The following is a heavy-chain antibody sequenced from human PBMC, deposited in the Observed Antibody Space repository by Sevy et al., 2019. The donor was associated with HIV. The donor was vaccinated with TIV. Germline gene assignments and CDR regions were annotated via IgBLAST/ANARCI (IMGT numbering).Heavy chain of an antibody. CDR2: ISSSSSTI. V-gene: IGHV3-48*02. D-gene: IGHD6-25*01. J-gene: IGHJ5*02. Sequence: GGSLRLSCAASGFTFSSYSMNWVRQAPGKGLEWVSYISSSSSTIYYSDSVKGRFTISRDNAKNSLYLQMNSLRDEDTAVYYCARADSSDSPIENWFDPWGHGTLVTVSS. CDR1: GFTFSSYS. CDR3: ARADSSDSPIENWFDP.